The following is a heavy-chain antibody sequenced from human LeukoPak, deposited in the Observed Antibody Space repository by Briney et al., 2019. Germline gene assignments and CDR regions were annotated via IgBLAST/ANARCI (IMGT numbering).Heavy chain of an antibody. CDR1: GDSISSSNW. CDR2: IYRSGST. J-gene: IGHJ4*02. CDR3: ARVPTVTFFDY. V-gene: IGHV4-4*02. Sequence: SETLSLTCTVSGDSISSSNWWSWVRQPPGKGLEWIGEIYRSGSTNYNPSLKSRVTISVDKSKNQFSLRLSSVTAADTAVYYCARVPTVTFFDYWGQGTLVTVSS. D-gene: IGHD4-17*01.